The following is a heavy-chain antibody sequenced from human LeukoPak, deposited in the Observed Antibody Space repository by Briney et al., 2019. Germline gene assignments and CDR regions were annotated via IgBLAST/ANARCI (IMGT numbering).Heavy chain of an antibody. CDR1: GYSFTNYW. CDR3: ATYAGSSSKYFQD. CDR2: FYPGESDT. Sequence: PGEPLKISCKASGYSFTNYWIGWVRQLPGKGLEWMGIFYPGESDTRYSPSFQGQVTISADKSISTAYLQRSSLQASDTAMYYCATYAGSSSKYFQDWGQGTLVTVSS. D-gene: IGHD3-10*01. J-gene: IGHJ1*01. V-gene: IGHV5-51*01.